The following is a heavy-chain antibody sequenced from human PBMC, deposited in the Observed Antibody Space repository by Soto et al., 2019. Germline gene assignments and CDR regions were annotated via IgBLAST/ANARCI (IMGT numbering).Heavy chain of an antibody. CDR1: GFTFPTHA. J-gene: IGHJ4*02. CDR3: AKRDLVDASPRNFDY. CDR2: INTGGGT. V-gene: IGHV3-23*01. D-gene: IGHD3-10*01. Sequence: EVQLLESGGDLVQPGGSLRLSCTATGFTFPTHAMSWVRQAPGKGLEWVSAINTGGGTYYAASVKGRFTISRDNSTDTLYLQMNSLRAEDTAVYYCAKRDLVDASPRNFDYWGQGTLVTVSS.